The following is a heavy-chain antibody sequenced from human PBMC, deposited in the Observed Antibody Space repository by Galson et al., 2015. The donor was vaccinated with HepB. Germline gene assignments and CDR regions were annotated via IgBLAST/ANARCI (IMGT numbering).Heavy chain of an antibody. CDR3: ARSVGPFDY. CDR1: GFTFSPYS. D-gene: IGHD1-26*01. Sequence: SLRLSCAASGFTFSPYSMNWVRQAPGKGLEWVSYITSTSTKYYADSVKGRFTISRDNARNSLFLQMNSLRGDDTAVYYCARSVGPFDYWGQGALVTVSS. J-gene: IGHJ4*02. V-gene: IGHV3-48*01. CDR2: ITSTSTK.